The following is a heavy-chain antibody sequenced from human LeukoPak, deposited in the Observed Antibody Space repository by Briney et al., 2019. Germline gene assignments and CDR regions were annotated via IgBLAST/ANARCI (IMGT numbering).Heavy chain of an antibody. CDR3: ARDISGWFDP. CDR1: GFTVSSNY. CDR2: IYSGGST. J-gene: IGHJ5*02. D-gene: IGHD3-9*01. V-gene: IGHV3-66*01. Sequence: GGSLRLSCAASGFTVSSNYMSWVRQAPGKGLEWVSVIYSGGSTYYADSVKGRFTISRDNSKNTLYLQMNSLRAEDTAVCYCARDISGWFDPWGQGTLVTVSS.